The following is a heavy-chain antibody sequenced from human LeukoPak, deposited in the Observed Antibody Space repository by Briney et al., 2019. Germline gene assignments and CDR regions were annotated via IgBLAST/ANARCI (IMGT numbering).Heavy chain of an antibody. CDR1: GGSISSYY. J-gene: IGHJ4*02. CDR2: IYYSGST. D-gene: IGHD2-15*01. CDR3: ARGVSYSSDY. Sequence: SETLSLTCTVSGGSISSYYWSWIRQPPGKGLEWIGYIYYSGSTNYNPSLKSRVTISVDTSKNQFSLKLSSVTAADTAVYYCARGVSYSSDYWGQGTLVTVSS. V-gene: IGHV4-59*01.